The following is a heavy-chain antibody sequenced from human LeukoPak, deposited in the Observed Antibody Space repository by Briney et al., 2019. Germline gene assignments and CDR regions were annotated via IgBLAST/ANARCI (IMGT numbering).Heavy chain of an antibody. J-gene: IGHJ4*02. Sequence: GGSLRLSCAASGFTFSSYSMNWVRQAPGKGLEWVSSISSSSNYIYYADSVKGRFTISRDNAKNSLYLQMNSLRAEDTAVYYCTKLSSGWSQGGYWGQGTLVTVSS. CDR1: GFTFSSYS. D-gene: IGHD6-19*01. CDR3: TKLSSGWSQGGY. V-gene: IGHV3-21*04. CDR2: ISSSSNYI.